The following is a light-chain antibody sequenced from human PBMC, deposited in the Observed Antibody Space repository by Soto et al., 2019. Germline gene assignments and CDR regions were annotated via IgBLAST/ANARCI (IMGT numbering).Light chain of an antibody. CDR1: QSVTSNY. V-gene: IGKV3-20*01. J-gene: IGKJ1*01. CDR2: GAS. CDR3: QQYGRSPWT. Sequence: EFVLTQSPGTLSLSPGEGAALSCRASQSVTSNYLAWYQQKPGQAPRLLIYGASSRATGIPDRFSGSGSGTDFTLTISRLEPEDFAVYYCQQYGRSPWTFGQGTKVEIK.